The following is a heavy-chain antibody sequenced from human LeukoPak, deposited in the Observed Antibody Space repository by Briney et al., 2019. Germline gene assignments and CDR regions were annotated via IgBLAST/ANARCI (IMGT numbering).Heavy chain of an antibody. CDR1: GFSVSNTY. D-gene: IGHD2-21*02. Sequence: GGSLRLSCAASGFSVSNTYMSWVRQAPGKGLKWVSIIYSGGNTYYADSVKGRFTISRDNSKNTLYLQMNRLRPEDTAVYYCARGTVTAPDYWGQGTLVTVSP. CDR2: IYSGGNT. CDR3: ARGTVTAPDY. V-gene: IGHV3-53*01. J-gene: IGHJ4*02.